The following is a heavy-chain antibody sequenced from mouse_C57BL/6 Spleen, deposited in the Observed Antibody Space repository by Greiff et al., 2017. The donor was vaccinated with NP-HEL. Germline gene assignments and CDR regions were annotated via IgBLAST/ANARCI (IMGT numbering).Heavy chain of an antibody. Sequence: QVQLQQPGAELVRPGSSVKLSCKASGYTFTSYWMHWVKQRPIQGLEWIGNIDPSDSETHYNQKFKDKATLTVDKSSSTAYMQLSSLTSEDSAVYYCARALHYYGSSLSYFDYWGQGTTLTVSS. CDR2: IDPSDSET. D-gene: IGHD1-1*01. J-gene: IGHJ2*01. V-gene: IGHV1-52*01. CDR1: GYTFTSYW. CDR3: ARALHYYGSSLSYFDY.